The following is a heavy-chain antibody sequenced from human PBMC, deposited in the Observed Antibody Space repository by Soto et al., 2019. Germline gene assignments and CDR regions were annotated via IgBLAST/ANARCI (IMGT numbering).Heavy chain of an antibody. CDR2: INPNSGGT. D-gene: IGHD5-12*01. Sequence: GASVKVSCKASGYTFTGYYMHWVRQAPGQGLEWMGWINPNSGGTNYAQKFQGRFTISRDSSKNTVYLQMDSLKVEDTAVYYCARDVDRTSHLNWFDPWGQGVMVTVSS. J-gene: IGHJ5*02. CDR3: ARDVDRTSHLNWFDP. V-gene: IGHV1-2*02. CDR1: GYTFTGYY.